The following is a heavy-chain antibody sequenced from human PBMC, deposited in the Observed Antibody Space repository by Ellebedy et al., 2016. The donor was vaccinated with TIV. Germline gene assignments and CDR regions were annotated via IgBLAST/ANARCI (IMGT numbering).Heavy chain of an antibody. CDR3: ARTEYLNCGGAGDCFRFDN. Sequence: SETLSLXXAVSGGYFSGYQWTWIRQPPGKGLEWIGEINHSGNTNYNPSLTSQVTLSVDTSKNQFSLKVISMTAADTAVYYCARTEYLNCGGAGDCFRFDNWGPGTLVTVSS. D-gene: IGHD2-21*01. CDR1: GGYFSGYQ. J-gene: IGHJ4*02. CDR2: INHSGNT. V-gene: IGHV4-34*01.